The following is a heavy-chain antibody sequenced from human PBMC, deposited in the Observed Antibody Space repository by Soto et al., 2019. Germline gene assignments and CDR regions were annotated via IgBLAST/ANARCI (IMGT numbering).Heavy chain of an antibody. CDR3: AKAYFVWSSEQPYYFDY. Sequence: PGGSLRLSCAASGFTFSNYAMTWVRQGTGKGLEWVSGISGSGGRSYYADSVKGRFTISRDNSKSTLYLQMNSLRAEDTAVYYCAKAYFVWSSEQPYYFDYWGQGTLVTVS. D-gene: IGHD3-16*01. CDR1: GFTFSNYA. J-gene: IGHJ4*02. V-gene: IGHV3-23*01. CDR2: ISGSGGRS.